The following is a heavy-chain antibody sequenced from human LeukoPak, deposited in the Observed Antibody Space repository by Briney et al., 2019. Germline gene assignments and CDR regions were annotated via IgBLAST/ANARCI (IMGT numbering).Heavy chain of an antibody. Sequence: PGGSLRLSCAASGFTFDDFAMSWVRQAPGKGLEWVSDINWNGGSTGYADSVKGRFTISRDNAKNSLYLQMNSLRAEDTALYYCAREEFDYWGQGTLVTVSS. CDR3: AREEFDY. CDR2: INWNGGST. V-gene: IGHV3-20*04. J-gene: IGHJ4*02. CDR1: GFTFDDFA.